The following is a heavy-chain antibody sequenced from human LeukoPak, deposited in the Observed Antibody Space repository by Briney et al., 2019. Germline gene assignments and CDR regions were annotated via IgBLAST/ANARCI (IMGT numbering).Heavy chain of an antibody. CDR3: AKDPRITMIVVVTGYFDY. CDR2: ISGSGGST. Sequence: PGGSLSLSCAASGFTFSSYGMSWVRQAPGKGLEWVSAISGSGGSTYYADSVKGRFTISRDNSKNTLYPQMNSLRAEDTAVYYCAKDPRITMIVVVTGYFDYWGQGTLVTVSS. J-gene: IGHJ4*02. V-gene: IGHV3-23*01. D-gene: IGHD3-22*01. CDR1: GFTFSSYG.